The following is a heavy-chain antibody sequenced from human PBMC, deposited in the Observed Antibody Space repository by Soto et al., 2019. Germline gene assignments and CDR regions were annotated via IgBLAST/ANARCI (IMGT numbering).Heavy chain of an antibody. CDR2: INHSGST. J-gene: IGHJ6*02. V-gene: IGHV4-34*01. Sequence: SETLSLTCAVYGGSFSGYYWSWIRQPPGKGLEWIGEINHSGSTNYNPSLKSRVTISVDTSKNQFSLKLSSVTAADTAVYYCARGELLRYGANYYYYGMDVWGQGTTVTVSS. D-gene: IGHD4-17*01. CDR3: ARGELLRYGANYYYYGMDV. CDR1: GGSFSGYY.